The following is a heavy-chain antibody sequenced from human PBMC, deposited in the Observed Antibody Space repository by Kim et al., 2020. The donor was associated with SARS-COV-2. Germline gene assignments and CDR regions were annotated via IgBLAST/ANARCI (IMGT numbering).Heavy chain of an antibody. V-gene: IGHV1-46*01. D-gene: IGHD3-16*01. CDR1: GYTFTGNH. Sequence: ASVKVSCKASGYTFTGNHMHWVRQAPGQGLEWMGIINPSGGATTYAQKFQGRVTMTRDTSTSTFYMELSSLRSEDTAVYYCGRSGGLWACDYWGQGTLVTVS. J-gene: IGHJ4*02. CDR2: INPSGGAT. CDR3: GRSGGLWACDY.